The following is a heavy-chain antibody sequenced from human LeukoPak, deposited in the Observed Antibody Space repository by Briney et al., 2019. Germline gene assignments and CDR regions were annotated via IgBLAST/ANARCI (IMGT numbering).Heavy chain of an antibody. CDR1: GYTFTSYD. D-gene: IGHD1-14*01. J-gene: IGHJ5*02. Sequence: GASVKVSCKASGYTFTSYDINWVRQATGQGLEWMGWMNPNSGNTGYAQKFQGRVTMTRNASISTAYMELSSLRSEDTAVYYCARGRERPTGGYNWFDPWGQGTLSPSPQ. V-gene: IGHV1-8*01. CDR2: MNPNSGNT. CDR3: ARGRERPTGGYNWFDP.